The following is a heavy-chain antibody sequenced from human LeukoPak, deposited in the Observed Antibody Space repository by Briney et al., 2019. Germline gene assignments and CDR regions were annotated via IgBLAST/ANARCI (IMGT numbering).Heavy chain of an antibody. CDR2: IHYSGTT. Sequence: SETLSLTCTVSGYSISSGYYWGWIRQPPGKGLEWIGSIHYSGTTYHNPSLKSRVTISVDTSKKQFSLKLRSVTAADTAVYYCARWGTYASTSNWFDPWGQGTLVTVSS. CDR1: GYSISSGYY. D-gene: IGHD2-2*01. CDR3: ARWGTYASTSNWFDP. J-gene: IGHJ5*02. V-gene: IGHV4-38-2*02.